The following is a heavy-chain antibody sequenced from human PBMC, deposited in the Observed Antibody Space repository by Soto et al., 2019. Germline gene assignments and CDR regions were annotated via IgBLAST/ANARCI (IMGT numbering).Heavy chain of an antibody. D-gene: IGHD3-22*01. CDR2: INAGNGNT. CDR3: ARGWLLLHFDY. CDR1: GYTFTSYA. V-gene: IGHV1-3*01. J-gene: IGHJ4*02. Sequence: QVQLVQSGAEVKKPGASVKVSCKASGYTFTSYAMHWVRQAPGQRLEWMGWINAGNGNTKYSQKFQGRITITRDTSASTAYMQLSSLTSEDTAVYFCARGWLLLHFDYWGQGTLVTFSS.